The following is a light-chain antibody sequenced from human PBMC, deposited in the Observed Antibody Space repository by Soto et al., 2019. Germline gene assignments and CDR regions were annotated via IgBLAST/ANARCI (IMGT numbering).Light chain of an antibody. CDR2: GAS. CDR3: QQYGKSPLT. CDR1: QSGSGSY. Sequence: EIVLTQSPGTRSFSPWEIATLSCSASQSGSGSYLAWYQQKPGQAPRLLISGASRRATGIPDRFSGSGSGTDFTLTISSLEPEDFAVYYCQQYGKSPLTFGGGTKVDIK. J-gene: IGKJ4*01. V-gene: IGKV3-20*01.